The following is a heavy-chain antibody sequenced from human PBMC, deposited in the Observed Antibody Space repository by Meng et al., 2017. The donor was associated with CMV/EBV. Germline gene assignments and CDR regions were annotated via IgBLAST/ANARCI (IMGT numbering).Heavy chain of an antibody. CDR1: GGTFSSYA. CDR3: ARPAAPYYYYGMDV. CDR2: IIPIFGTA. D-gene: IGHD2-2*01. V-gene: IGHV1-69*05. Sequence: SGGTFSSYAISWVRQAPGQGLEWMGGIIPIFGTANYAQKFQGRVTITTDESTSTAYMELSSLRSEDTAVYYCARPAAPYYYYGMDVWGQGTTVTVSS. J-gene: IGHJ6*02.